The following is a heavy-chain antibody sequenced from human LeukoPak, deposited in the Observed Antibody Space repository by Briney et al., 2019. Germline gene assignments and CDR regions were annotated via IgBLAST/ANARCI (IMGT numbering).Heavy chain of an antibody. J-gene: IGHJ5*02. CDR1: GFTFSSYS. Sequence: PGGSLRLSCAASGFTFSSYSMNWVRQAPGKGLEWVSSISSSSSYIYYADSVKGRFTISRDNSKNTLFLQMNSLRDDDTAVYYCVRGVGVSRFNYFDPWGQETLVVVSS. CDR3: VRGVGVSRFNYFDP. D-gene: IGHD5-24*01. V-gene: IGHV3-21*01. CDR2: ISSSSSYI.